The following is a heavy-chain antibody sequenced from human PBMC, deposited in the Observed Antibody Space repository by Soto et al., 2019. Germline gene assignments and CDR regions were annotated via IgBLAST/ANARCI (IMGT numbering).Heavy chain of an antibody. V-gene: IGHV1-2*04. D-gene: IGHD3-3*01. Sequence: ASVKVSCKASGYTFTGYYMHWVRHAPGQGLEWMGWINPNSGGTNYAQKFQGWVTMTRDTSISTAYMELSRLRSDDTAVYYCARSLKVTIFGVPTRRSFYYGMDVWGQGTTVTVSS. CDR1: GYTFTGYY. CDR2: INPNSGGT. J-gene: IGHJ6*02. CDR3: ARSLKVTIFGVPTRRSFYYGMDV.